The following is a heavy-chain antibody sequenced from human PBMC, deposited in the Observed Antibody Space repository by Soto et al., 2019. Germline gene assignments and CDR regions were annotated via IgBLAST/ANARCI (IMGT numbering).Heavy chain of an antibody. CDR3: ARDGRYSGSYGGYYFDY. Sequence: SVKVSCKASGGTFSSYTISWVRQAPGQGLEWMGRIIPILGIANYAQKFQGRVTITADKSTSTAYMELSSLRSEDTAVYYCARDGRYSGSYGGYYFDYWGQGTLVTAPQ. J-gene: IGHJ4*02. CDR1: GGTFSSYT. CDR2: IIPILGIA. D-gene: IGHD1-26*01. V-gene: IGHV1-69*04.